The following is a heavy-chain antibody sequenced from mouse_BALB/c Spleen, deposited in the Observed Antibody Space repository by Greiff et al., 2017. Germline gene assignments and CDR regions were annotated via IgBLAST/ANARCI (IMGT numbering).Heavy chain of an antibody. V-gene: IGHV1-4*01. J-gene: IGHJ3*01. CDR3: AKIHYYEGPWFAY. D-gene: IGHD1-2*01. Sequence: VQGVESGAELARPGASVKMSCKASGYTFTSYTMHWVKQRPGQGLEWIGYINPSSGYTNYNQKFKDKATLTADKSSSTAYMQLSSLTSEDSAVYYCAKIHYYEGPWFAYWGQGTLVTVSA. CDR2: INPSSGYT. CDR1: GYTFTSYT.